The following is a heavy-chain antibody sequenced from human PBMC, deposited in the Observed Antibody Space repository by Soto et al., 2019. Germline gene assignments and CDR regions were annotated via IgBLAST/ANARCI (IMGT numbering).Heavy chain of an antibody. Sequence: QITLKESGPTLVKPTQTLTLTCTFSGFSLSTSGVGVGWIRQPPGKALEWLALIYWDDDKRYSPSLKSRLTITKDPSKNQVVLTMTNMDPVDPATYSCAHRRVTIFGVVLYNWFDPWGQGTLVTVSS. V-gene: IGHV2-5*02. CDR3: AHRRVTIFGVVLYNWFDP. J-gene: IGHJ5*02. CDR1: GFSLSTSGVG. CDR2: IYWDDDK. D-gene: IGHD3-3*01.